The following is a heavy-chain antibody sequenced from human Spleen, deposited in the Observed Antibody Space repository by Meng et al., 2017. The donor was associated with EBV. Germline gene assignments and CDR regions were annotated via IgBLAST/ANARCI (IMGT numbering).Heavy chain of an antibody. J-gene: IGHJ4*02. D-gene: IGHD6-13*01. Sequence: QVQLQGAGPGLAMLCETLSPTCVVSGGSITSSNWWSWVRQPPGKGLEWIGEKHHGGNTNYTTSLQRRVIISVDKSKSQFSLQLTSVTAADTALYYCASHLLTPGTRGFDHWGPGILVTVSS. CDR2: KHHGGNT. CDR1: GGSITSSNW. V-gene: IGHV4-4*02. CDR3: ASHLLTPGTRGFDH.